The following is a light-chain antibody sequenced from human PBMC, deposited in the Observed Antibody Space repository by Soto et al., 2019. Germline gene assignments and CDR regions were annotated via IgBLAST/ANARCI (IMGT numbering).Light chain of an antibody. V-gene: IGLV2-14*01. CDR3: QSYDRSLSGYV. CDR1: SSDLAIYNY. CDR2: QVT. J-gene: IGLJ1*01. Sequence: QSALTQPASVSGSPGQSITISCTGTSSDLAIYNYVSWYQQQPGKAPKLMIYQVTNRPSGVSNRFSGSRSGNTASLTISGLQAEDEADYYCQSYDRSLSGYVLGTGTKLTVL.